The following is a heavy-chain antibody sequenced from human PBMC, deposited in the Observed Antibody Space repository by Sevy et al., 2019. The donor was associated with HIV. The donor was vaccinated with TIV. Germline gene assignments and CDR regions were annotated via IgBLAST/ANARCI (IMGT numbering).Heavy chain of an antibody. J-gene: IGHJ4*02. CDR2: ITGTGRDA. CDR3: AKVRGSGRYDFDY. D-gene: IGHD3-10*01. Sequence: GGSLRLSCTPSGLSFNSYALTWVRQAPGRGLEWVSSITGTGRDAYYADSVRGRFTISRDNFKNILYLQMDSLRVEDTAVYYCAKVRGSGRYDFDYWDQGTLVTVSS. CDR1: GLSFNSYA. V-gene: IGHV3-23*01.